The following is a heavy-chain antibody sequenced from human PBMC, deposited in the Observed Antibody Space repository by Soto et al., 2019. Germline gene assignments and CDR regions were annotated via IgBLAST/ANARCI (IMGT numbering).Heavy chain of an antibody. J-gene: IGHJ4*02. CDR3: ARVLWTATVTVFDN. Sequence: QVQLQESGPGLVKPSETLSLTCIVSGGSVSSGSYYWSWIRQPPGKGLEWIGFMYHSGSSNYNPAVKSRGTMPLATSKNQFSLKVNSVTAADTAVYFCARVLWTATVTVFDNWGQGTLVTVAS. V-gene: IGHV4-61*01. CDR2: MYHSGSS. D-gene: IGHD4-17*01. CDR1: GGSVSSGSYY.